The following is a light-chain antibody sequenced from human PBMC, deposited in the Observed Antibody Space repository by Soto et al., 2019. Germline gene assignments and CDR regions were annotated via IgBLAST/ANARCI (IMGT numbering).Light chain of an antibody. CDR2: GAS. CDR3: KQYNNWPRT. Sequence: EIVMTHSPSPLSVSPGERATLFCKVSESVSSNLAWYRQKPGQAPRRLIYGASTRATGIPARFSGSGSGTEFAVSISSLQSEDFAVYYCKQYNNWPRTFGKGTMVDIK. J-gene: IGKJ1*01. V-gene: IGKV3-15*01. CDR1: ESVSSN.